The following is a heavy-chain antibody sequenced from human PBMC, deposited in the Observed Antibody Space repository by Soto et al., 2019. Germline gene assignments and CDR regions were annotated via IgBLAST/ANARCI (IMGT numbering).Heavy chain of an antibody. CDR3: VRDGTKTLRDWFDP. D-gene: IGHD1-1*01. CDR1: GASISGYY. J-gene: IGHJ5*02. CDR2: IYATGTT. V-gene: IGHV4-4*07. Sequence: KTSETLSLTCTVSGASISGYYWSWIRKSAGKGLEWIGRIYATGTTDYNPSLKSRVMMSVDTSKKQPSLRLRSVTAADTAVYYCVRDGTKTLRDWFDPWGQGISVTVSS.